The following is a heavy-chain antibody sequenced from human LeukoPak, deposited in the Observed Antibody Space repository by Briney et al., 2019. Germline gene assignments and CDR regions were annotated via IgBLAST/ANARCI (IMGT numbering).Heavy chain of an antibody. CDR1: GFTVTTNY. CDR2: IYSGGSA. Sequence: GGSLRLSCAASGFTVTTNYMSWVRQAPGKGLEWVSVIYSGGSAYYTDSVKGRFTISRDNSKNTLYLQMNSLSAEDTAMYYCARGGAHTYVYTFDIWGQGTMVTVSS. CDR3: ARGGAHTYVYTFDI. D-gene: IGHD3-16*01. V-gene: IGHV3-53*01. J-gene: IGHJ3*02.